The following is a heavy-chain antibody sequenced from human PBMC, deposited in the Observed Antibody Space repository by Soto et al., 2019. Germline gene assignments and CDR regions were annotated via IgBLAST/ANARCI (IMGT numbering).Heavy chain of an antibody. J-gene: IGHJ4*02. D-gene: IGHD3-3*01. Sequence: GGSLRLSCAASGFTFSSYAMSWVHQAPGKGLEWVSAISGSGGSTYYADSVKGRFTISRDNSKNTLYLQMNSLRAEDTAVYYCATYSPHYYDFWSGYLKGPDYWGQGTLVTVSS. CDR2: ISGSGGST. CDR3: ATYSPHYYDFWSGYLKGPDY. V-gene: IGHV3-23*01. CDR1: GFTFSSYA.